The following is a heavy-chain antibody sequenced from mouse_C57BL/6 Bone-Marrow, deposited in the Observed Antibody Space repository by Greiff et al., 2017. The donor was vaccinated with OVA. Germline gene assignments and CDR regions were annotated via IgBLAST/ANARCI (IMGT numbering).Heavy chain of an antibody. D-gene: IGHD1-1*02. CDR3: TNYGPQDYAMDY. CDR2: IDPETGGT. Sequence: QVTLKVSGAELVRPGASVTLSCKASGYTFTDYEMHWVKQTPVHGLEWIGAIDPETGGTAYNQKFKGKAILTADKSSSTAYMELRSLTSEDSAVYYCTNYGPQDYAMDYWGQGTSVTVSS. CDR1: GYTFTDYE. V-gene: IGHV1-15*01. J-gene: IGHJ4*01.